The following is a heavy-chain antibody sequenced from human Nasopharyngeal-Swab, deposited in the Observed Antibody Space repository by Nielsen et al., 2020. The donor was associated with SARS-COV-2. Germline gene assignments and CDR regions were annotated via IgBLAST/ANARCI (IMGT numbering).Heavy chain of an antibody. CDR1: GFTFDDYA. Sequence: SLTISCAASGFTFDDYAMHWVRQAPGKGLEWVSGISWNSGSTGYADSVKGRFTISRDNAKNSLYLQMNSLRAEDTALYYCAKDGGGLTGDLYYFDYWGQGTLVTVSS. V-gene: IGHV3-9*01. CDR3: AKDGGGLTGDLYYFDY. J-gene: IGHJ4*02. CDR2: ISWNSGST. D-gene: IGHD7-27*01.